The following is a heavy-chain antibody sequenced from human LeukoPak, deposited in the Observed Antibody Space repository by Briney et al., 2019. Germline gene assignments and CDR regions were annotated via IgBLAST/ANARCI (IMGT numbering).Heavy chain of an antibody. D-gene: IGHD2-15*01. CDR2: INPSGGST. CDR1: GGTFSSYA. J-gene: IGHJ4*02. CDR3: ASEYCSGGSCYPGSGWFDY. V-gene: IGHV1-46*01. Sequence: ASVKVSCKASGGTFSSYAISWVRQAPGQGLEWMGIINPSGGSTSYAQKFQGRVTMTRDTSTSTVYMELSSLRSEDTAVYYCASEYCSGGSCYPGSGWFDYWGQGTLVTVSS.